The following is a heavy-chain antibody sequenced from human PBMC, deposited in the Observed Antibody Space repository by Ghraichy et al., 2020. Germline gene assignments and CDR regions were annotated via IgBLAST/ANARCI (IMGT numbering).Heavy chain of an antibody. Sequence: SVKVSCKASGGTFSSYAISWVRQAPGQGLEWMGGIITILGIANYAQKFQGRVTITADKSTSTAYMELSSLRSEDTAVYYCAREGCSGGSCYLYYYYGMDGWGQGTTVTVSS. CDR2: IITILGIA. CDR1: GGTFSSYA. D-gene: IGHD2-15*01. CDR3: AREGCSGGSCYLYYYYGMDG. J-gene: IGHJ6*02. V-gene: IGHV1-69*10.